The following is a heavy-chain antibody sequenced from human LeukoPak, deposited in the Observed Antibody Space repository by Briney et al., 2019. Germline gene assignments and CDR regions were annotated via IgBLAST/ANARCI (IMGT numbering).Heavy chain of an antibody. D-gene: IGHD3-10*01. CDR2: IKSKADGGTT. CDR3: TTVFAYGPDY. V-gene: IGHV3-15*01. Sequence: PGGSLRLSCAASGFTFTNAYMSWVRQSPGKGLEWIGRIKSKADGGTTDYAAPLKGGFTISRDDSENTLYLQMNSLKIEDTAVYYCTTVFAYGPDYWGQGTLVTVSS. J-gene: IGHJ4*02. CDR1: GFTFTNAY.